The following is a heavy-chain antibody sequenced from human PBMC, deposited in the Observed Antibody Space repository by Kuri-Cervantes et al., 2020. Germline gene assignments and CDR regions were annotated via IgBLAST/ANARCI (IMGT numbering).Heavy chain of an antibody. Sequence: ASVKVSCKASGYTFTSYDINWVRQATGQGLEWMGWMNPNSGNTGYAQKFQGRVTMTRNTSISTAYMELSSLRSEDTAVYYCARGPIVVVTATLEGRNAFDIWGQGTMVTVSS. D-gene: IGHD2-21*02. CDR3: ARGPIVVVTATLEGRNAFDI. J-gene: IGHJ3*02. CDR2: MNPNSGNT. V-gene: IGHV1-8*01. CDR1: GYTFTSYD.